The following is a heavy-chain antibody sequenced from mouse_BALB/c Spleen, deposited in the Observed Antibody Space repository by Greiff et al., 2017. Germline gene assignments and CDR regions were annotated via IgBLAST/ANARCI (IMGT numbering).Heavy chain of an antibody. Sequence: EVKVEESGGGLVQPGGSLKLSCAASGFTFSSYTMSWVRQTPEKRLEWVAYISNGGGSTYYPDTVKGRFTISRDNAKNTLYLQMSSLKSEDTAMYYCARQYDYDVGYYAMDYWGQGTSVTVSS. V-gene: IGHV5-12-2*01. J-gene: IGHJ4*01. CDR1: GFTFSSYT. D-gene: IGHD2-4*01. CDR3: ARQYDYDVGYYAMDY. CDR2: ISNGGGST.